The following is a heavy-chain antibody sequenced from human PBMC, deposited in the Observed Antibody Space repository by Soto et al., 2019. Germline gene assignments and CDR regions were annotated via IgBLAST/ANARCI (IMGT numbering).Heavy chain of an antibody. CDR2: INHSGST. CDR1: VGSFSGYY. V-gene: IGHV4-34*01. Sequence: PSETLSLTCAFYVGSFSGYYLSWFFQPPGKGLEWIGEINHSGSTNYNPSLKSRVTISVDTSKNQFSLKLSSVTAADTAVYYCARHLAVAGTFPFDNWGQGTLVTV. D-gene: IGHD6-19*01. CDR3: ARHLAVAGTFPFDN. J-gene: IGHJ4*02.